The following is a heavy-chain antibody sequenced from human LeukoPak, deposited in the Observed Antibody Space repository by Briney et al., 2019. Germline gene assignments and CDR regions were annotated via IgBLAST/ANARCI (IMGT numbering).Heavy chain of an antibody. CDR1: GFTFSSYG. V-gene: IGHV3-33*01. Sequence: GGSLRLSCAASGFTFSSYGMHWVRQAPGKGLEWVAVIWYDGSNKYYADSVKGRFTISRDNSKNTLYLQMNSLRAEDTAVYYCARQITIFGAADAFDIWGQGTMVTVSS. J-gene: IGHJ3*02. D-gene: IGHD3-3*01. CDR3: ARQITIFGAADAFDI. CDR2: IWYDGSNK.